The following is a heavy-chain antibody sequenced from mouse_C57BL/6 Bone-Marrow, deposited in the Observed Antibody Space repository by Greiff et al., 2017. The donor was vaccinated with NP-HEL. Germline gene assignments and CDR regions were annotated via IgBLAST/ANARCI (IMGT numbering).Heavy chain of an antibody. CDR3: VRRDSIYDGYYLAWFAY. CDR1: GFSFNTYA. J-gene: IGHJ3*01. V-gene: IGHV10-1*01. D-gene: IGHD2-3*01. CDR2: IRSKSNNYAT. Sequence: EVQLVESGGGLVQPKGSLKLSCAASGFSFNTYAMNWVRQAPGKGLEWVARIRSKSNNYATYYADSVKDRFTISRDDSESMLYLQMNNLKTEDTAMYYCVRRDSIYDGYYLAWFAYWGQGTLVTVSA.